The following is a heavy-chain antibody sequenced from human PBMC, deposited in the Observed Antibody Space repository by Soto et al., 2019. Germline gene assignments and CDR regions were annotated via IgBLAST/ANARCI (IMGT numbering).Heavy chain of an antibody. Sequence: XETPSLTCAVYGGSFSGHSWTWIRQSPGKGLEWIGDINHSGRVNYSPSLKSRVTISLDTSKNQFSLTLSAVTAADTAMYYCSTRAYDTNGYYRFDPWGQGTLVTVSS. CDR2: INHSGRV. CDR1: GGSFSGHS. D-gene: IGHD3-22*01. CDR3: STRAYDTNGYYRFDP. V-gene: IGHV4-34*01. J-gene: IGHJ5*01.